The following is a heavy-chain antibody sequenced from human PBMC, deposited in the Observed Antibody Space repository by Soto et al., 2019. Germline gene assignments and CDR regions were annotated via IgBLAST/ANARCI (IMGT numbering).Heavy chain of an antibody. CDR1: GFTFSRYI. D-gene: IGHD2-2*01. Sequence: PGGSLRLSCEASGFTFSRYIMNWVRQAPGKGLEWVSSISSSSSYIYYADSVKGRFTISRDNAKNSLYLQMNSLRAEDTAVYYCARTSYPDLPDIVVVPAAIGSAWGQGTLVTVSS. CDR2: ISSSSSYI. V-gene: IGHV3-21*01. CDR3: ARTSYPDLPDIVVVPAAIGSA. J-gene: IGHJ4*02.